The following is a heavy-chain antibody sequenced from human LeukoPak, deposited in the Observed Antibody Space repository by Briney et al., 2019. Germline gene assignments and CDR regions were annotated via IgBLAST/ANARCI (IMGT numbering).Heavy chain of an antibody. CDR2: IYTGGST. Sequence: SQTLSLTCTVSGGSISSGSYYWSWIRQPAGKGLEWIGRIYTGGSTNYNPSLKSRVTISVATSKTQFPLHLGSVTAAATAAYYCVRATTTYSMAVWGKGTTVTVSS. V-gene: IGHV4-61*02. CDR3: VRATTTYSMAV. CDR1: GGSISSGSYY. J-gene: IGHJ6*03. D-gene: IGHD1/OR15-1a*01.